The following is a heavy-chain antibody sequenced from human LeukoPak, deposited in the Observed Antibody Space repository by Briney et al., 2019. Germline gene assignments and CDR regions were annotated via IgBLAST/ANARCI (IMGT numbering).Heavy chain of an antibody. CDR1: GYTFTSYA. CDR2: INAGNGNT. V-gene: IGHV1-3*01. D-gene: IGHD4-17*01. Sequence: ASVKVSCKASGYTFTSYAMHWVRQAPGQRLEWMGWINAGNGNTKYSQKFQGRVTITRDTSASTAYMELSSLRSEDTAVYYCARDPEHDYGDYYFDYWGQGTLVTVSS. CDR3: ARDPEHDYGDYYFDY. J-gene: IGHJ4*02.